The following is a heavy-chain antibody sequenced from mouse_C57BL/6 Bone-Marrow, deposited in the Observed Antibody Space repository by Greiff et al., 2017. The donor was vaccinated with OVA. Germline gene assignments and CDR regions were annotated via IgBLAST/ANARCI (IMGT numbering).Heavy chain of an antibody. CDR1: GYSFTGYY. CDR3: ARSGLNYYGDFDY. CDR2: INPSTGGT. J-gene: IGHJ2*01. Sequence: EVKLMESGPELVKPGASVKISCKASGYSFTGYYMNWVKQSPENSLEWIGEINPSTGGTTYNQKFKAKATLTVDKSSSTAYMQLKSLTSEDSAVYYCARSGLNYYGDFDYWGQGTTLTVSS. V-gene: IGHV1-42*01. D-gene: IGHD1-1*01.